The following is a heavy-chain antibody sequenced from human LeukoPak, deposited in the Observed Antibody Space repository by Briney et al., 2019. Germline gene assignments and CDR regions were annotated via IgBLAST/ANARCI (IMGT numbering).Heavy chain of an antibody. CDR1: GYTFTGYY. J-gene: IGHJ4*02. D-gene: IGHD2-15*01. CDR2: INPNSGGT. V-gene: IGHV1-2*02. CDR3: ARETYCSGGSCYSCDY. Sequence: GASVKVSRKASGYTFTGYYMHCVRRAPGQGLVWRGWINPNSGGTNYAQKFQVRITMTRDTSISTAYMELSRLRSDDTAVYDCARETYCSGGSCYSCDYWGQGTLVTVSS.